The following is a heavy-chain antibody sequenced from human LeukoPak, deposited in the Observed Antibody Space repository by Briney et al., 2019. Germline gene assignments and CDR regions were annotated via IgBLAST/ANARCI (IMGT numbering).Heavy chain of an antibody. CDR2: IWYDGSNK. V-gene: IGHV3-33*01. CDR1: GFTFSSYG. CDR3: ARERGYEDYYFDY. D-gene: IGHD5-18*01. Sequence: GGSLRLSCAASGFTFSSYGMHWVRQAPGKGLEWVAVIWYDGSNKYYADSVKGRFTISRDNSKNTLYLQMNSLRAEDTAVYYCARERGYEDYYFDYWGQGTLVTVSS. J-gene: IGHJ4*02.